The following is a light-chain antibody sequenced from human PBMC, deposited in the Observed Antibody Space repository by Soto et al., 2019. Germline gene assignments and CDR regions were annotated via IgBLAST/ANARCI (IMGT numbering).Light chain of an antibody. V-gene: IGKV1-5*03. Sequence: DIQMTQSPSTLSASVGDRVTITCRASQSISNWLAWYQQKPGKAPKLLIYKASTLESGVPSRFSGSGSGTEFTLTISRLQPDDFATYFCQQYNSYWYHFGQGTKMDLK. J-gene: IGKJ2*01. CDR1: QSISNW. CDR3: QQYNSYWYH. CDR2: KAS.